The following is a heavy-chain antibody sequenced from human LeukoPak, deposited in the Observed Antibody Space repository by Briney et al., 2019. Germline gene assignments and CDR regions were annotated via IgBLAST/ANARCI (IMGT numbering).Heavy chain of an antibody. CDR1: GFTFSSYG. CDR3: ARDYDDSSGYYPRE. J-gene: IGHJ4*02. Sequence: PGGSLRLSCAASGFTFSSYGMHWVRQAPGKGLEWVAVIWYDGSNKYYADSVKGRFTISRDNSKNTLYLQMNSLRAEDTAVYYCARDYDDSSGYYPREWGQGTLVTVSS. CDR2: IWYDGSNK. D-gene: IGHD3-22*01. V-gene: IGHV3-30*19.